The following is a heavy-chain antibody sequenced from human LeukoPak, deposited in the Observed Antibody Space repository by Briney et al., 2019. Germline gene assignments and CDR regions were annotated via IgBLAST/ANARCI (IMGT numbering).Heavy chain of an antibody. CDR2: INTDGSST. V-gene: IGHV3-74*01. J-gene: IGHJ3*02. Sequence: GGSLRLSCAASGFTFSSYWMHWVRQAPGKGLVWVSRINTDGSSTSYADSVKGRFTISRDNSKNTLYLQMNSLRAEDTAVYYCARGLSGSYAFDIWGQGTMVTVSS. CDR1: GFTFSSYW. CDR3: ARGLSGSYAFDI. D-gene: IGHD1-26*01.